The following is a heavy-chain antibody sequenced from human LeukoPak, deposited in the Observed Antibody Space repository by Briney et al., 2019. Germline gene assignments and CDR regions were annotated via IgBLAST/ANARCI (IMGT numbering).Heavy chain of an antibody. CDR1: GFTFRNYE. V-gene: IGHV3-48*03. Sequence: PGGSLRLSCVASGFTFRNYEMNWVRQAPGQGLEWISFISQTANTIRYRDSVKGRFTISRDNSKNTLYLQINRLRVEDTAVYYCAREILAPGKTHDYWGQGTLVTVSS. CDR2: ISQTANTI. CDR3: AREILAPGKTHDY. J-gene: IGHJ4*02.